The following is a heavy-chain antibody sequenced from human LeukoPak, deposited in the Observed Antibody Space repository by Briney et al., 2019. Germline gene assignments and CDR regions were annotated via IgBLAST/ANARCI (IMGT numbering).Heavy chain of an antibody. Sequence: GGSLRLSCAASGLTLSAYGMHWVRQAPGKGLEWVAVISSDESNKNYGDSVKGRFTISRDNSKNTLYLQMNSLRAEDTAVYYCARDWVPPSDAFDIWGQGTMVTVSS. CDR1: GLTLSAYG. D-gene: IGHD1-1*01. J-gene: IGHJ3*02. CDR2: ISSDESNK. CDR3: ARDWVPPSDAFDI. V-gene: IGHV3-30*03.